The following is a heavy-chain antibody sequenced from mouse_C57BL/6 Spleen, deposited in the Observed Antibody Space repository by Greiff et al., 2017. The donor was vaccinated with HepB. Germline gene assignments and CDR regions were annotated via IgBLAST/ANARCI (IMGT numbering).Heavy chain of an antibody. D-gene: IGHD1-1*01. CDR3: ARGGGSRDY. CDR2: IYPSDSET. V-gene: IGHV1-61*01. Sequence: QVQLQQPGAELVRPGSSVKLSCKASGYTFTSYWMDWVKQRPGQGLEWIGNIYPSDSETHYNQKFKDKATLTVDKSSSTAYMQLSRLTSEDSAVYYCARGGGSRDYWGQGTTLTVSS. J-gene: IGHJ2*01. CDR1: GYTFTSYW.